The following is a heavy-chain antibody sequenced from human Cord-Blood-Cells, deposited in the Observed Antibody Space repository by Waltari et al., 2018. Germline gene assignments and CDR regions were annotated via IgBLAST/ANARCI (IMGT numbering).Heavy chain of an antibody. Sequence: QVQLVQSGAEVKQPGASVMVSCKASGYTFTSYDINWVRQATGQGLEWMGWMNPNSGNTGYAQKFQGRVTRTRNTSISTAYMELSSLRSEDTAVYYCAIDGSYYDAFDIWGQGTMVTVSS. J-gene: IGHJ3*02. V-gene: IGHV1-8*01. CDR3: AIDGSYYDAFDI. CDR2: MNPNSGNT. CDR1: GYTFTSYD. D-gene: IGHD1-26*01.